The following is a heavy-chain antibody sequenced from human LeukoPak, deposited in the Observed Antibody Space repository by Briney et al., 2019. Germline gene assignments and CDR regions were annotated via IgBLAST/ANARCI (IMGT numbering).Heavy chain of an antibody. Sequence: SEILSLTCAVYGGSFSGYYWSWIRQPPGKGLEWIGEINHSGSTNYNPSLKSRVTISVDTSKNQFSLKLSSVTAADTAVYYCARRDGYNLDYWGQGTLVTVSS. V-gene: IGHV4-34*01. CDR3: ARRDGYNLDY. D-gene: IGHD5-24*01. CDR2: INHSGST. J-gene: IGHJ4*02. CDR1: GGSFSGYY.